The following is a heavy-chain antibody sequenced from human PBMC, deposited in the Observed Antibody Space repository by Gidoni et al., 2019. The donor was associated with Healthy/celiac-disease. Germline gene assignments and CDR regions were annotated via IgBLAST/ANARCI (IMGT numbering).Heavy chain of an antibody. CDR1: GGSFSGYY. CDR2: INHSGST. V-gene: IGHV4-34*01. D-gene: IGHD6-13*01. CDR3: ARGEQLVLLFDY. Sequence: VQLQQWGAGLLKPSETLSLTCAVYGGSFSGYYWSWIRQPPGKGLEWIGEINHSGSTNYNPSLKSRVTISVDTSKNQFSLKLSSVTAADTAVYYCARGEQLVLLFDYWGQGTLVTVSS. J-gene: IGHJ4*02.